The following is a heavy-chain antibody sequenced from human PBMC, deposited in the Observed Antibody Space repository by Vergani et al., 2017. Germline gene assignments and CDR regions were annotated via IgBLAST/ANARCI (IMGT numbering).Heavy chain of an antibody. CDR3: AKDPLPHRAGIAAAGTTH. CDR1: GFTFSAYA. V-gene: IGHV3-30*18. Sequence: QVQVVESGGGVVQPGTSLRLSCATSGFTFSAYAMHWGRQAPGKGLEWVAFVSYDDTINYYGDSVKGRVIISRDNSKNTLYLQMNSLRAEDTAVYYCAKDPLPHRAGIAAAGTTHWGQGTLVTVSS. D-gene: IGHD6-13*01. CDR2: VSYDDTIN. J-gene: IGHJ4*02.